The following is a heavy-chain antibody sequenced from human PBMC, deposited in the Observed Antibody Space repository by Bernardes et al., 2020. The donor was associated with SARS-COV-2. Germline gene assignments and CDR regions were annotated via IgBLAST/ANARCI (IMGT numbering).Heavy chain of an antibody. D-gene: IGHD2-15*01. V-gene: IGHV3-11*01. CDR3: VRDDLGGGTSP. J-gene: IGHJ5*02. CDR1: GFVFTDYY. CDR2: ISAGGSDT. Sequence: GGSLRLSCAASGFVFTDYYMSWLRQSPGKGLEWVSYISAGGSDTYYTDSVKGRFTISRDDARNSLYLQMNSLRPEDTAVYYCVRDDLGGGTSPWGQGTLVTVSS.